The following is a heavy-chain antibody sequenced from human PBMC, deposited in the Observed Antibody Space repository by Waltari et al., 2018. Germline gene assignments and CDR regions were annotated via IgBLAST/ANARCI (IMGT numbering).Heavy chain of an antibody. J-gene: IGHJ4*02. Sequence: EVQLVESGGGLVQPGGSLRLSCAASGFTFSSYSMNWVRQAPGKGLEWVSYISSSSSTIYYADSVKGRFTISRDNAKNSLYLQMNSLRAEDTAVYYCARVYYDFWSGYYTGIDYWGQGTLVTVSS. CDR1: GFTFSSYS. V-gene: IGHV3-48*04. CDR3: ARVYYDFWSGYYTGIDY. D-gene: IGHD3-3*01. CDR2: ISSSSSTI.